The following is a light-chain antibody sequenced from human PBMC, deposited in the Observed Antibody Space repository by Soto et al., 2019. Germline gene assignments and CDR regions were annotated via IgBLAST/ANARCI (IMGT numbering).Light chain of an antibody. CDR3: QQYDISPRT. V-gene: IGKV3-20*01. J-gene: IGKJ1*01. CDR1: HSLSSSS. Sequence: IVLTQSPATLSLSPGERVDLSCRASHSLSSSSLAWYQQRRGQAPRLLIYAASTRATGIPDRFSGSGSATDFTLPISRLEPEDFAVYYCQQYDISPRTFGQGTKV. CDR2: AAS.